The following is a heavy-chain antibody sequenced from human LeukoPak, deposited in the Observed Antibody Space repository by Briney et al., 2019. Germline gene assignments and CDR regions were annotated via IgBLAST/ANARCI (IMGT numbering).Heavy chain of an antibody. V-gene: IGHV3-11*01. CDR2: ISSSGSTI. CDR3: ARDHTPMTTGYDAFDI. Sequence: PGGSLRLSCAASGFTFSDYYMSWIRQAPGKGLEWVSYISSSGSTIYYADSVKGRFTISRDNAKNSLYLQMNSLRAEDTAVYYCARDHTPMTTGYDAFDIWGQGTMVTVSS. D-gene: IGHD4-17*01. CDR1: GFTFSDYY. J-gene: IGHJ3*02.